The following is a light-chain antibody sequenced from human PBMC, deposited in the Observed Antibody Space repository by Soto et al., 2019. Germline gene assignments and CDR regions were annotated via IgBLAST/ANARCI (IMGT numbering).Light chain of an antibody. CDR3: QQRSNWPRT. J-gene: IGKJ1*01. Sequence: EIVLTQSPGTLSLSPGERATLSCRASQSVSSSYLAWYQQKPGQAPRLLIYDVSNRAAGIPARFSGSGSGTDFTLTISRLEPEDFAVYYCQQRSNWPRTFGQGTKVDIK. CDR2: DVS. CDR1: QSVSSSY. V-gene: IGKV3D-20*02.